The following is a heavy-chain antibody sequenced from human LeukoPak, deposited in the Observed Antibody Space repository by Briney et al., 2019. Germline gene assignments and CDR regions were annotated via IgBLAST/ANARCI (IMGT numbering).Heavy chain of an antibody. V-gene: IGHV1-46*01. CDR2: IHPTVGDT. Sequence: ASVKVSCKASGYTFTSYYLHWVRQAPGQGLEWMGIIHPTVGDTTYAQKFQGRVTMTRDMSTGTVYMDLGSLRSEDTAVYYCARAPSGGTTLRFDPWGQGTLVTVSS. D-gene: IGHD2-15*01. J-gene: IGHJ5*02. CDR1: GYTFTSYY. CDR3: ARAPSGGTTLRFDP.